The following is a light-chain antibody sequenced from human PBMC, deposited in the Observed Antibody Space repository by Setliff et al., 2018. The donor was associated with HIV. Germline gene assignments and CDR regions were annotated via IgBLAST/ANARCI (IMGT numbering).Light chain of an antibody. CDR2: DDS. V-gene: IGLV3-21*03. CDR3: QVCDTSSDHYV. J-gene: IGLJ1*01. CDR1: IIGRES. Sequence: SYELTQPPSVSVAPGKTARIPCGADIIGRESVHWYQQKPGQAPVLVVSDDSDRPSGIPERFSGSISGNTATLTITRVEAGDEADYYCQVCDTSSDHYVFGTVTKVTVL.